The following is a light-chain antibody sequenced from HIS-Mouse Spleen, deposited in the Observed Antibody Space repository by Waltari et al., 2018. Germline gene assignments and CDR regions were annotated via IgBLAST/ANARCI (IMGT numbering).Light chain of an antibody. Sequence: QSALTQPPSASGSPGQSVTISCPGTSSDVGGYNYVSWYQQHPGKAPKLMIYEVSKRPSGVPDRFSGSKSGNTASLTVSGLQAEDEADYYCSSYAGSNNLNVFGTGTKVTVL. V-gene: IGLV2-8*01. CDR1: SSDVGGYNY. CDR2: EVS. CDR3: SSYAGSNNLNV. J-gene: IGLJ1*01.